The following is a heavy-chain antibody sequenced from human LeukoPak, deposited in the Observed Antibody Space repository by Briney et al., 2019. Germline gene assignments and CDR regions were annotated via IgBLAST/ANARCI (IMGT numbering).Heavy chain of an antibody. J-gene: IGHJ4*02. D-gene: IGHD3-10*01. CDR1: GFTFSSYG. V-gene: IGHV3-23*01. CDR2: ISGSGGST. CDR3: AKVESRFGELSLFDY. Sequence: GGSLRLSCAASGFTFSSYGMSWVRQAPGKGVEWVSAISGSGGSTYYADSVKGRFTISRDNSKNTLYLQMNSLRAEDTAVYYCAKVESRFGELSLFDYWGQGTLVTVSS.